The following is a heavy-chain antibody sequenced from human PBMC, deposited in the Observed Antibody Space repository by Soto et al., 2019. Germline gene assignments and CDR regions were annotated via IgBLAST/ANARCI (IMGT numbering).Heavy chain of an antibody. CDR2: INHSGST. CDR3: ASSGYDFWSGYYTDSDY. Sequence: ASETLSLTCAVYGGSFSGYYWSWIRQPPGKGLEWIGEINHSGSTNYNPSLKSRGTISVDTSKNQFSLKLSSVTAADTAVYYCASSGYDFWSGYYTDSDYWGQGTLVTVSS. D-gene: IGHD3-3*01. J-gene: IGHJ4*02. CDR1: GGSFSGYY. V-gene: IGHV4-34*01.